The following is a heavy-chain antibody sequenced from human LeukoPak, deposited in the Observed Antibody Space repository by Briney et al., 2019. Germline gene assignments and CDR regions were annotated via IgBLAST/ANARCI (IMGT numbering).Heavy chain of an antibody. CDR3: ARGGDFGVVTAY. Sequence: GGSLRLSCTASGFTFDSYPMTWVRQAPGKGLEWVSLISGSGSFTLYSDSVKGRFAISRDNAKNSLYLQMNSLRVDDTAVYYCARGGDFGVVTAYWGQGNVVTVSS. CDR2: ISGSGSFT. CDR1: GFTFDSYP. V-gene: IGHV3-21*01. J-gene: IGHJ4*02. D-gene: IGHD3-3*01.